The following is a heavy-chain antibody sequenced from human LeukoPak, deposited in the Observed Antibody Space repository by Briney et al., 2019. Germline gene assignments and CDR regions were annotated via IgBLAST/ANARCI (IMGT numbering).Heavy chain of an antibody. D-gene: IGHD3-10*01. V-gene: IGHV1-46*01. CDR2: INPSGGST. J-gene: IGHJ4*02. Sequence: ASVKVSCKASGGTFSSYAISWVRQAPGQGLEWMGIINPSGGSTSYAQKFQGRVTMTRDTSTSTVYMELSSLRSEDTAVYYCARGLSGDSSSGDYWGQGTLVTVSS. CDR3: ARGLSGDSSSGDY. CDR1: GGTFSSYA.